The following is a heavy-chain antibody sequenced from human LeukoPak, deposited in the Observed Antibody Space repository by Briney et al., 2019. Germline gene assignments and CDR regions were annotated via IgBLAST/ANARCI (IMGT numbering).Heavy chain of an antibody. Sequence: PGGSLRLSCAASGFTFSNAWMSWVRQAPGKGLEWVGGIKSKTEGGTTDYAAPVKGRFTISRDDSKNTLYLQMNSLKTEDTAVYYCTTPIYCTGGVCYSSDFDYWGQGALVTVSS. CDR3: TTPIYCTGGVCYSSDFDY. V-gene: IGHV3-15*01. J-gene: IGHJ4*02. CDR1: GFTFSNAW. CDR2: IKSKTEGGTT. D-gene: IGHD2-8*02.